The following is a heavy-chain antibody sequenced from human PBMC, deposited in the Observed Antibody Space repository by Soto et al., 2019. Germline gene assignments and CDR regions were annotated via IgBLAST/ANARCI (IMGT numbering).Heavy chain of an antibody. CDR3: ARRLYYYDSSGYFDY. CDR2: IYYSGST. V-gene: IGHV4-31*03. CDR1: GGSISSGGYY. J-gene: IGHJ4*02. Sequence: QVQLQESGPGLVKPSQTLSLTCTVSGGSISSGGYYWSWIRQHPVKGLEWIGYIYYSGSTYYNPSLKSRVTISVDTSKNQFSLKLSSVTAADTAVYYCARRLYYYDSSGYFDYWGQGTLVTVSS. D-gene: IGHD3-22*01.